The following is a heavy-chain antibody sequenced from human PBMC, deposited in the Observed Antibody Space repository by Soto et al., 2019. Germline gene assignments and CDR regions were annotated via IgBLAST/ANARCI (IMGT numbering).Heavy chain of an antibody. Sequence: ASVKVSCKVSGYTLTELSMHWVRQAPGKGLEWMGGFDPEDGETIYAQKFQGRVTMTEDTSTDTAYMELSSLRSEDTAVYYCGRGLKTVGWDNDVFYLWGQGTMVTVSS. V-gene: IGHV1-24*01. CDR2: FDPEDGET. CDR1: GYTLTELS. CDR3: GRGLKTVGWDNDVFYL. D-gene: IGHD6-19*01. J-gene: IGHJ3*01.